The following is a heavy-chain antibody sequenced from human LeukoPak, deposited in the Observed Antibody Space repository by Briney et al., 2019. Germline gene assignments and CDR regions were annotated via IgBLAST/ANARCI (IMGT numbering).Heavy chain of an antibody. D-gene: IGHD3-10*01. CDR2: INPSGST. V-gene: IGHV4-34*01. J-gene: IGHJ4*02. CDR3: ARGRMVRGVKRTNDY. Sequence: PSETLSLTCAVYGGSFSGYYWSWIRQPPGKGLEWLGEINPSGSTNYNPSPESRVTISADTSKNQFSLKLSSVTAADTAVYYCARGRMVRGVKRTNDYWGQGTLVTVSS. CDR1: GGSFSGYY.